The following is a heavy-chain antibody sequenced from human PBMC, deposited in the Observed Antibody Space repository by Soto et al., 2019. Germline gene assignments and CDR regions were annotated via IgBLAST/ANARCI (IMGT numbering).Heavy chain of an antibody. CDR2: ISGSGGSS. J-gene: IGHJ4*02. CDR3: ANESITRVDY. Sequence: EVQLLESGGGLVQPGGSLRLSCAASGLTFSSYAMSWVRQAPGKGLEWVSAISGSGGSSYYADSVKGRFTISRDNSKNAMYLQMKSFRAEDTAVFYCANESITRVDYWGQGTLVTVSS. D-gene: IGHD7-27*01. V-gene: IGHV3-23*01. CDR1: GLTFSSYA.